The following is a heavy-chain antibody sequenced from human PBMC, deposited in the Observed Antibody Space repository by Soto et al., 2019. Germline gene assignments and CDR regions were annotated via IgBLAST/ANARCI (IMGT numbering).Heavy chain of an antibody. V-gene: IGHV1-69*13. D-gene: IGHD3-22*01. Sequence: SVKVSCKASGGTFSSYAISWVRQAPGQGLEWMGGIIPIFGTANYAQKFQGRVTITADESTSTAYMELSSLRSKDTAVYYCARDQYPSVSDSSGYYSYYYYGMDVWGQGTTVTVSS. CDR2: IIPIFGTA. J-gene: IGHJ6*02. CDR1: GGTFSSYA. CDR3: ARDQYPSVSDSSGYYSYYYYGMDV.